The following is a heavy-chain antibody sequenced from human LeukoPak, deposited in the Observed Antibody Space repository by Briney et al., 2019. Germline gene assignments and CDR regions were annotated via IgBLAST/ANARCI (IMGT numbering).Heavy chain of an antibody. CDR3: ATDSNKSRMYYYYYMDV. V-gene: IGHV1-24*01. D-gene: IGHD1/OR15-1a*01. J-gene: IGHJ6*03. CDR1: GYNLTELS. Sequence: ASVKVSCKVSGYNLTELSMHWVRQAPGKGLEWMGGFDPEDGETIYAQKFQGRVTMTEDTSTDTAYMELSSLRSEDTAVYYCATDSNKSRMYYYYYMDVWGKGTTVTVSS. CDR2: FDPEDGET.